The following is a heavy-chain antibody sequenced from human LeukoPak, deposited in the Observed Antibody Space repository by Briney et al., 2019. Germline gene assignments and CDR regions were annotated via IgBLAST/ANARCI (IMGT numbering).Heavy chain of an antibody. CDR2: IHHSGST. D-gene: IGHD1-26*01. CDR3: ARERKYSGSYSTSPESFRGYNWFDP. J-gene: IGHJ5*02. V-gene: IGHV4-30-2*01. CDR1: GGSISSGGYS. Sequence: SQTLSLTCAVPGGSISSGGYSWSWIRQPPGNGLEWIVYIHHSGSTNYNPSLKSRVTISVDTSKNQFSLKLSSVTAADTAVYYCARERKYSGSYSTSPESFRGYNWFDPWGQGTLVTVSS.